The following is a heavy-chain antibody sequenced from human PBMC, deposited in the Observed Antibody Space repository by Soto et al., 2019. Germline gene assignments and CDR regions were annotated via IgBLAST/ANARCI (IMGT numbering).Heavy chain of an antibody. V-gene: IGHV1-46*01. D-gene: IGHD1-26*01. CDR1: GYTFTSYY. J-gene: IGHJ4*02. CDR2: INPSGGST. Sequence: ASVKVSCKAAGYTFTSYYMHWGRQAPGQGLEWMGIINPSGGSTSYAQKFQGGVTMTRDTSTSTVYMELSSLRSEDTAVYYCASPSGSYYDLDYWGQGTLVTVSS. CDR3: ASPSGSYYDLDY.